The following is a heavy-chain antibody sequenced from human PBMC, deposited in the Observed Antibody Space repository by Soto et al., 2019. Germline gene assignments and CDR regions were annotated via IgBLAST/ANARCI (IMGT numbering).Heavy chain of an antibody. J-gene: IGHJ6*02. CDR3: ARDSSGWIYYYYYGMDV. CDR2: ISAYNGNT. D-gene: IGHD6-19*01. Sequence: ASVKVSCKASGYTFTSYGISWVRQAPGQGLEWMGWISAYNGNTNYAQKLQGRVTMTTDTSTSTAYMELRSLRSDDTAVYYCARDSSGWIYYYYYGMDVWGQGTTVTVSS. V-gene: IGHV1-18*01. CDR1: GYTFTSYG.